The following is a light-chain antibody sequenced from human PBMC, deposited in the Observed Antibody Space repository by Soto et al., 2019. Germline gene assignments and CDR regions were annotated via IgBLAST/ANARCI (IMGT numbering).Light chain of an antibody. CDR3: QRYGSSPRFT. V-gene: IGKV3-20*01. CDR1: QSVSSSY. CDR2: GAS. J-gene: IGKJ3*01. Sequence: EIVLTQSPGTLSLSPGERATLSCRASQSVSSSYLAWYQHKPGQAPRLLIYGASNRATGIPDRFSGSGSGTDFTLTISRLEHEDLAVYYCQRYGSSPRFTFGPGTKVDIK.